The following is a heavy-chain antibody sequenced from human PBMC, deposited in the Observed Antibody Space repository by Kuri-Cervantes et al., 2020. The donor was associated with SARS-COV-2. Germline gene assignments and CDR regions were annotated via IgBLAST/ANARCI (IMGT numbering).Heavy chain of an antibody. V-gene: IGHV3-49*04. CDR2: IRSKAYGGTT. Sequence: GESLKISCTASGFTFGDYAMSWVRQAPGKGLEWVGFIRSKAYGGTTEYAASVKGRFTISRDDSKSIAYLQMNSLKTEDTAVYYCTRDDFWSGYFEDWGQGTLVT. J-gene: IGHJ4*02. CDR3: TRDDFWSGYFED. CDR1: GFTFGDYA. D-gene: IGHD3-3*01.